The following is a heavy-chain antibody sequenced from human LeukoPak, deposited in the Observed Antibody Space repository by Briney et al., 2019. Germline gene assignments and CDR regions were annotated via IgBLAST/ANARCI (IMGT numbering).Heavy chain of an antibody. Sequence: PSETLSLTCAVYGGSFSGYYWSWIRQPPGKGLEWIGKINHSGSTNYNPSLKSRVTISVDTSKNQFSLKLSSVTAADTAVYYCARDRPTLWFGEGNWFDPWGQGTLVTVSS. CDR1: GGSFSGYY. J-gene: IGHJ5*02. CDR2: INHSGST. V-gene: IGHV4-34*01. D-gene: IGHD3-10*01. CDR3: ARDRPTLWFGEGNWFDP.